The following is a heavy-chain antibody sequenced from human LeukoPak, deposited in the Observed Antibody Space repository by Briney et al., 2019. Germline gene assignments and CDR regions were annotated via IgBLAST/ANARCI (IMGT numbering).Heavy chain of an antibody. CDR1: GFTVSSNY. D-gene: IGHD3-22*01. CDR3: AREANYYDSSGYYPDAFDI. Sequence: GGSLRLSCAACGFTVSSNYMSWVRQAPGKGLEWVSLIYSGGSTYYEDSVKGRFTISRHNSKNTLYLHMNSLRAEDTAVYYCAREANYYDSSGYYPDAFDIWGQGTMVTVSS. V-gene: IGHV3-53*04. CDR2: IYSGGST. J-gene: IGHJ3*02.